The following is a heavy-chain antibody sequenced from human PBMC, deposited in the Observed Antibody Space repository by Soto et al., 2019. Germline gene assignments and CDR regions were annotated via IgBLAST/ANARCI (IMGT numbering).Heavy chain of an antibody. CDR2: INSDGSST. Sequence: EVQLVESGGGLVQPGGSLRLSCVASGFTFSSYWMHWVRQAPGKGLVWVSRINSDGSSTSYADSVKGRFTISRDNAKNTPDLQMNNLRAEDTAVYYCARGGSTFFAYWGQGTLVTVSS. J-gene: IGHJ4*02. CDR3: ARGGSTFFAY. D-gene: IGHD3-3*01. CDR1: GFTFSSYW. V-gene: IGHV3-74*01.